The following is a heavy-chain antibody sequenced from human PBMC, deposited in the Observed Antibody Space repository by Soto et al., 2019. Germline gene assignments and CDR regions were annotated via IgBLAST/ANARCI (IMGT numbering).Heavy chain of an antibody. CDR3: ARHSGFQQLVRGWFDP. J-gene: IGHJ5*02. V-gene: IGHV4-39*01. D-gene: IGHD6-13*01. CDR2: IYYSGST. Sequence: QLQLQESGPGLVKPSETLSLTCTVSGGSISSSSYYWGWIRQPPGKGLEWIGSIYYSGSTYYNPSFKSRVTISVDTSKNQFSLKLSSVTAADTAVYYCARHSGFQQLVRGWFDPWGQGTLVTVSS. CDR1: GGSISSSSYY.